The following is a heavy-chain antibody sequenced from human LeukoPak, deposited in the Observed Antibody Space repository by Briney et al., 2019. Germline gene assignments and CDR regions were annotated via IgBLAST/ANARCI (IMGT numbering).Heavy chain of an antibody. V-gene: IGHV3-23*01. J-gene: IGHJ3*01. Sequence: GGSLRLSCAASGFTFSSYAMSWVRQAPGKGLEWVSSISRAGDRTYYEDSVNGRFTISRDNSRNTMFLQMSSLRAEDTAVYYCERGESFAFDVWGQGTMVTVSS. CDR2: ISRAGDRT. CDR1: GFTFSSYA. CDR3: ERGESFAFDV.